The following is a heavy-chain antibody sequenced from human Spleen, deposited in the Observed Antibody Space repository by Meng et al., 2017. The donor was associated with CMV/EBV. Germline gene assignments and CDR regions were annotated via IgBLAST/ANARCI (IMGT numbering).Heavy chain of an antibody. CDR1: GFSFSSYA. J-gene: IGHJ4*02. CDR2: ISGGGGNT. V-gene: IGHV3-23*01. CDR3: AKRVGSGSSWFDY. Sequence: SCAASGFSFSSYAMSWVRQAPGKGLEWLSSISGGGGNTYYADSVKGRFTISRDNSKNTLHLQMNSLRAEDTAVYYCAKRVGSGSSWFDYWGQGALVTVSS. D-gene: IGHD6-13*01.